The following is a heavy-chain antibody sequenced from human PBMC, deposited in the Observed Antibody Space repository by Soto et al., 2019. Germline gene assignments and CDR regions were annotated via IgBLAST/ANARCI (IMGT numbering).Heavy chain of an antibody. V-gene: IGHV3-33*01. J-gene: IGHJ4*02. CDR1: GFTFSTYG. Sequence: PWGSLRLSCAAAGFTFSTYGIHWVRQAPGKGLEWVAVIWHDGSNKYYADSMKGRFTISRDNSKNTLYLEMNSLKTEDTAVYYCTTDPVTMIVVVPSSGWGQGTLVTVSS. D-gene: IGHD3-22*01. CDR2: IWHDGSNK. CDR3: TTDPVTMIVVVPSSG.